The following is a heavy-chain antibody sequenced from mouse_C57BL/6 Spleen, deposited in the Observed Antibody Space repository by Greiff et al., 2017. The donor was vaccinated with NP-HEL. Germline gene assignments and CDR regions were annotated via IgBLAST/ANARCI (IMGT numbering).Heavy chain of an antibody. CDR1: GFTFSDYG. CDR3: ARPTGRYAMDY. V-gene: IGHV5-17*01. Sequence: EVKVVESGGGLVKPGGSLKLSCAASGFTFSDYGMHWVRQAPEKGLEWVAYISSGSSTIYYADTVKGRFTISRDNAKNTLFLQMTSLRSEDTAMYYCARPTGRYAMDYWGQGTSVTVSS. J-gene: IGHJ4*01. D-gene: IGHD4-1*01. CDR2: ISSGSSTI.